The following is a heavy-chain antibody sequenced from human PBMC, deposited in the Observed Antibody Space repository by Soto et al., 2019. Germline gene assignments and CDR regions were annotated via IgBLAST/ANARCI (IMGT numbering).Heavy chain of an antibody. V-gene: IGHV4-39*01. D-gene: IGHD1-1*01. J-gene: IGHJ3*02. CDR1: GGSISSSSYY. CDR3: GRWNHAFDI. Sequence: SETLSLTCTVSGGSISSSSYYWGWIRQPPGKGLEWIGSIYYSGSTYYNPSLKSRVTISVDTSKNQFSLRLSSVTAADTAVYYCGRWNHAFDIWGQGTLVTVSS. CDR2: IYYSGST.